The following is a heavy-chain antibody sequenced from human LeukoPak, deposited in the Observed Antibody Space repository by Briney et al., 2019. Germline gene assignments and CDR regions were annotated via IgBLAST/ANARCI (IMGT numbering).Heavy chain of an antibody. CDR1: GGSISSSSYY. D-gene: IGHD3-10*01. J-gene: IGHJ4*02. CDR3: AILLWFGELHAFDY. V-gene: IGHV4-39*07. CDR2: IYYSGST. Sequence: SETLPLTCTVSGGSISSSSYYWGWIRQPPGKGLEWIGSIYYSGSTYYNPSLKSRVTISVDTSKNQFSLKLSSVTAADTAVYYCAILLWFGELHAFDYWGQGTLVTVSS.